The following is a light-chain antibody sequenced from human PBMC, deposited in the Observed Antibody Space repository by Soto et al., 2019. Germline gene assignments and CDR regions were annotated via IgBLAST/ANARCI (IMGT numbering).Light chain of an antibody. CDR2: GAS. J-gene: IGKJ1*01. Sequence: EILMTQSPATLSVSPGERATLSCGASQSVSSTLAWYQQKPGQPPRLLIYGASTRATGIPARFSGSGSGTEFTLTISSLKSEDFAVYYCQQYNNWPTWTFGHGTKVDIK. CDR1: QSVSST. V-gene: IGKV3-15*01. CDR3: QQYNNWPTWT.